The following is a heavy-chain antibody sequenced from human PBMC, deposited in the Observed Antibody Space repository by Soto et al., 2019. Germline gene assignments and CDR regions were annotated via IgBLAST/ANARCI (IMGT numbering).Heavy chain of an antibody. CDR3: AGEEDCSSTSCYTGGVSPWFDP. V-gene: IGHV1-69*06. CDR2: IIPIFGTA. Sequence: SVKVSCKASGGTFSSYAISWVRQAPGQGLEWMGGIIPIFGTANYAQKFQGRVTITADKSTSTAYMELSSLRSEDTAVYYCAGEEDCSSTSCYTGGVSPWFDPWGQGTLVTVSS. J-gene: IGHJ5*02. D-gene: IGHD2-2*02. CDR1: GGTFSSYA.